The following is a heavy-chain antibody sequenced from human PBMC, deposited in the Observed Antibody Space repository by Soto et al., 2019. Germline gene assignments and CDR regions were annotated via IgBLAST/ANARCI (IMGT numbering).Heavy chain of an antibody. CDR1: GGSISSYY. V-gene: IGHV4-59*08. CDR3: ARRYGGNLDY. J-gene: IGHJ4*02. D-gene: IGHD2-15*01. Sequence: QVQLQESGPGLVKPSETLSLTCTVSGGSISSYYWSWIRQPPGKGLECIGYIYYSGSTNYNPSPKSRVTISVDTSKNQFPLKLSSVPAADTAVYYCARRYGGNLDYWGQGTLVTVSS. CDR2: IYYSGST.